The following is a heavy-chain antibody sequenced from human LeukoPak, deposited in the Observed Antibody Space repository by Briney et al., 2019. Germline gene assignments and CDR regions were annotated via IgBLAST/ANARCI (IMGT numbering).Heavy chain of an antibody. CDR1: GFTFSSYA. J-gene: IGHJ4*02. D-gene: IGHD6-6*01. V-gene: IGHV3-64*04. CDR2: ISSNGGNT. Sequence: GGSLRLSCSASGFTFSSYAMHWVRQAPGRGLEYVSAISSNGGNTYYADSVKGRFTISRDNSKNTLYLQMNSLRAEDTAVYYCARNSTAAGPFDYWGQGTLVTVSS. CDR3: ARNSTAAGPFDY.